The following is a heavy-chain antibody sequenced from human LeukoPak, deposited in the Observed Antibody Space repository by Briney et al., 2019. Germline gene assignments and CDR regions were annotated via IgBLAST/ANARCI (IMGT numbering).Heavy chain of an antibody. CDR2: FDPEDGET. J-gene: IGHJ4*02. CDR3: ELSGY. Sequence: GAPVKVSCKISGYTLTELSIQWVRQAPGKGLEWMGGFDPEDGETIYAQKFQGRVTMTEDTSTDTAYMELSSLRSEDTAMYYCELSGYWGQGTLVTVSS. D-gene: IGHD1-7*01. CDR1: GYTLTELS. V-gene: IGHV1-24*01.